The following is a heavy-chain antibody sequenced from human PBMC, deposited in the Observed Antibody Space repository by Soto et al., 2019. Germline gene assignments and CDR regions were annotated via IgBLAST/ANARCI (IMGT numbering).Heavy chain of an antibody. J-gene: IGHJ4*02. Sequence: GGSLRLSCAASGFTFSSYAMHWVRQAPGKGLEWVAVISYDGSNKYYADSVKGRFTISRDNSKNTLYLQMNSLRAEDTAVYYCARDPYPLNLGYIDYFDYWGQGTLVTVSS. V-gene: IGHV3-30*04. CDR2: ISYDGSNK. CDR1: GFTFSSYA. CDR3: ARDPYPLNLGYIDYFDY. D-gene: IGHD5-12*01.